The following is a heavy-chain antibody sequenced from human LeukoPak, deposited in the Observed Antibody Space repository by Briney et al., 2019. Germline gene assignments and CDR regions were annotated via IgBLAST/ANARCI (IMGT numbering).Heavy chain of an antibody. J-gene: IGHJ6*02. CDR2: INPNSGGT. V-gene: IGHV1-2*04. CDR3: ARDYGDGYYYYGMDV. CDR1: GYTLTELS. Sequence: ASVKVSCKVSGYTLTELSMHWVRQAPGQGLGWMGWINPNSGGTNYAQKFQGWVTMTRDTSISTAYMELSRLRSDDTAVYYCARDYGDGYYYYGMDVWGQGTTVTVSS. D-gene: IGHD4-17*01.